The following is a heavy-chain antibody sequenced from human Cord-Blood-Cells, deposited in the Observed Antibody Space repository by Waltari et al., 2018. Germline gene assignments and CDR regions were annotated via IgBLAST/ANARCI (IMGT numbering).Heavy chain of an antibody. CDR1: GYTFTGYY. CDR2: MNPNRGGT. CDR3: ARDQVYYGSGSYYDY. Sequence: QVQLVQSGAEVKKPGASVKVSCKASGYTFTGYYMHWVRQAPGQGLEWMGWMNPNRGGTNYAQKFQGRVTMTRDTSISTAYMELSRLRSDDTAVYYCARDQVYYGSGSYYDYWGQGTLVTVSS. V-gene: IGHV1-2*02. J-gene: IGHJ4*02. D-gene: IGHD3-10*01.